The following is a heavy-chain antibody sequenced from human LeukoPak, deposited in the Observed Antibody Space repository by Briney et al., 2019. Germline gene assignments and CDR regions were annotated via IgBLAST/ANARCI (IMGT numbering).Heavy chain of an antibody. D-gene: IGHD3-22*01. CDR2: IYYSGST. CDR3: ARSRESSGYYQYYFDY. J-gene: IGHJ4*02. V-gene: IGHV4-59*01. Sequence: SETLSLTCTVSGGSISSYYWSWIRQPPGKGLEWIGYIYYSGSTNYNPSLKSRVTISVDTSKNQFSLKLSSVTAADTAVYYCARSRESSGYYQYYFDYWGQGTLVTVSS. CDR1: GGSISSYY.